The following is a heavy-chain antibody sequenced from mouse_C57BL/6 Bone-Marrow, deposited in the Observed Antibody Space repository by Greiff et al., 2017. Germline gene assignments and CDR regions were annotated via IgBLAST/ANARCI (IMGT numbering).Heavy chain of an antibody. Sequence: QVHVKQPGAELVRPGSSVKLSCKASGYTFTSYWMHWVKQRPIQGLEWIGNIDPSDSETHYNQKFKDKATLTVDKSSSTAYMQLSSLTSEDSAVYYGARALKLKLRLDYWGQGTTLTGSS. CDR1: GYTFTSYW. J-gene: IGHJ2*01. CDR2: IDPSDSET. CDR3: ARALKLKLRLDY. V-gene: IGHV1-52*01. D-gene: IGHD3-2*02.